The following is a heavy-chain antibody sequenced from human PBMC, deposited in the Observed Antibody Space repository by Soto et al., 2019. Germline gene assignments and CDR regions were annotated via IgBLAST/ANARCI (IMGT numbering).Heavy chain of an antibody. J-gene: IGHJ3*02. CDR3: ARDRPNI. Sequence: QVQLVESGGGMVQPGRSLRLSCAASGFTFSSYAMHWVRQAPGKGLEWVTVISHDGGNKNYADSVKGRFTISRDNSKSTLYLEMNSLRPEDTAVYYCARDRPNIWGQGTMVTVSS. CDR1: GFTFSSYA. CDR2: ISHDGGNK. V-gene: IGHV3-30-3*01.